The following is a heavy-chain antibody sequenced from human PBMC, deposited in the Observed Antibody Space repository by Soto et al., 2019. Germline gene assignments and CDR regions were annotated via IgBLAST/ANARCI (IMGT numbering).Heavy chain of an antibody. V-gene: IGHV4-59*01. CDR2: VYYTGST. CDR3: ARGRTVRNYADDSSDYFYFFDY. D-gene: IGHD3-22*01. J-gene: IGHJ4*02. Sequence: PSETLGITCTFSGDSISTFYWCWMRQSPGKELDSIGYVYYTGSTNYNPSLKSRVTISVDRSKNQFSLKLTSANAADTAVYYCARGRTVRNYADDSSDYFYFFDYWGQGTKVTVSS. CDR1: GDSISTFY.